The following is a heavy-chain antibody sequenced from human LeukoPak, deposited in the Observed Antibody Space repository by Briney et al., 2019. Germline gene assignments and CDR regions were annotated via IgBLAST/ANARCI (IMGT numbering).Heavy chain of an antibody. CDR2: IESDGSTT. CDR3: ARFYCSGGSCYSFSDAFDI. D-gene: IGHD2-15*01. CDR1: GFTFSGYR. J-gene: IGHJ3*02. Sequence: GSLRLSCAASGFTFSGYRMHWVRQAPGKGLVWVSCIESDGSTTRYADSVKGRFTISRDNAKNTLYLQMNSLRVEDTAVYYCARFYCSGGSCYSFSDAFDIWGQGTMVTVSS. V-gene: IGHV3-74*01.